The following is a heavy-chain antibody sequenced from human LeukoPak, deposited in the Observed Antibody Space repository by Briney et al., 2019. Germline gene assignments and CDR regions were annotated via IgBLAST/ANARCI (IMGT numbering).Heavy chain of an antibody. Sequence: SETLFLTCTVSGGSISSSSYYWGWIRQPPGKGLEWIGSIYYSGSTYYNPSLKRRVTISVDTSKNQFSLKLSSVTAADTAVYYCARATVAGTEFDYWGQGTLVTVSS. J-gene: IGHJ4*02. CDR2: IYYSGST. CDR3: ARATVAGTEFDY. CDR1: GGSISSSSYY. D-gene: IGHD6-19*01. V-gene: IGHV4-39*07.